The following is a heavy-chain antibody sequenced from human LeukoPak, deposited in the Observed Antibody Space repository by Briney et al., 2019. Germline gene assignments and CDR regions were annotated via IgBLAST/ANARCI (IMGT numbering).Heavy chain of an antibody. Sequence: SVKVSCQGSGGTFSSYAISWVRQAPGQGLAWMGRIIPMLGIEKYGQKFQVRVTFTADKSTSTAYMDLSSLRSEDTAVYYCARGVGHIVVVVNVTSAYNWFDPWGQGTLVTVSS. CDR1: GGTFSSYA. J-gene: IGHJ5*02. CDR2: IIPMLGIE. CDR3: ARGVGHIVVVVNVTSAYNWFDP. D-gene: IGHD2-15*01. V-gene: IGHV1-69*04.